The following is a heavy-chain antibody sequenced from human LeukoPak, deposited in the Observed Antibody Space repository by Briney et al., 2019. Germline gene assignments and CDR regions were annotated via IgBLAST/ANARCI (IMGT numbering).Heavy chain of an antibody. J-gene: IGHJ1*01. Sequence: SETLSLTCTVSGGSISSSSFYWGWIRQPPGKGLEWIGTIIYSGSTYYSPSLTSRVTISVDTSKNQFSLKVMSVTAADTAVYYCARDDYGGNHKHWGQGTLVTVSS. CDR2: IIYSGST. V-gene: IGHV4-39*02. CDR1: GGSISSSSFY. D-gene: IGHD4-23*01. CDR3: ARDDYGGNHKH.